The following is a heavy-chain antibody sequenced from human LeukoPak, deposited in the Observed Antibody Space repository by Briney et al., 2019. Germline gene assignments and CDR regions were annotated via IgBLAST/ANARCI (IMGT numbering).Heavy chain of an antibody. CDR3: AKDGPGRSRLSIDY. J-gene: IGHJ4*02. CDR1: GFSFSSYA. CDR2: ISDSGGDT. Sequence: GGSLRLSCAASGFSFSSYAMNWVRQAPGKGLEWVSIISDSGGDTYYADSVKGRFTISRDNSKNTLYLQMNSLRAGDTAVYYCAKDGPGRSRLSIDYWGQGALVTVSS. V-gene: IGHV3-23*01. D-gene: IGHD3-16*02.